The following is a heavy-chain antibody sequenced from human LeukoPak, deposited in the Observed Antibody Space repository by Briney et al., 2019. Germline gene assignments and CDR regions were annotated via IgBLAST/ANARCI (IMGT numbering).Heavy chain of an antibody. V-gene: IGHV4-34*01. Sequence: SETLSLTCAVYGGSFSGYYWSWIRQPPGKGLEWIGEINHSGSTNYNPSLKSRVTISVDTSKNQFSLKLSSVTAADTAVYYCARDCRITMVRGVMGYYYYYYMDVCGKGTTVTVSS. D-gene: IGHD3-10*01. J-gene: IGHJ6*03. CDR2: INHSGST. CDR1: GGSFSGYY. CDR3: ARDCRITMVRGVMGYYYYYYMDV.